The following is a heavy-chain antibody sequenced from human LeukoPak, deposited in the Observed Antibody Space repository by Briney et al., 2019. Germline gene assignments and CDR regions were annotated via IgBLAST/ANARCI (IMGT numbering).Heavy chain of an antibody. V-gene: IGHV3-30*18. CDR3: AKELYNYGDYGAEGLDV. Sequence: GGSLRLSCAASGFTFSIYAMSWVRQAPGKGLEWVALISYDGSSEYYAGSVKGRFTISRDNSKITVYLQMNSLKAEDTAVYYCAKELYNYGDYGAEGLDVGGQGTTVTVS. J-gene: IGHJ6*02. CDR2: ISYDGSSE. CDR1: GFTFSIYA. D-gene: IGHD4-17*01.